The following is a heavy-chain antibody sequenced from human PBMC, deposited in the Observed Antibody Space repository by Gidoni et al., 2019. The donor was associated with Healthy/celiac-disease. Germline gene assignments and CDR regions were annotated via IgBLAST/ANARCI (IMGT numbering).Heavy chain of an antibody. CDR1: GFTFSSYG. CDR3: AKDGDYGGNPDY. D-gene: IGHD4-17*01. Sequence: QVQLVESGGGVVQPGGSLRLSCAASGFTFSSYGMHWVRQAPGKGLEWVAFIRYDGSNKYYADSVKGRFTISRDNSKNTLYLQMNSLRAEDTAVYYCAKDGDYGGNPDYWGQGTLVTVSS. V-gene: IGHV3-30*02. CDR2: IRYDGSNK. J-gene: IGHJ4*02.